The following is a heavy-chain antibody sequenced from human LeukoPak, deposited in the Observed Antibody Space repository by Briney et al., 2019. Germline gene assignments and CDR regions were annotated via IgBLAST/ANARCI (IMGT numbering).Heavy chain of an antibody. J-gene: IGHJ4*02. V-gene: IGHV1-2*02. CDR2: INPNSGGT. D-gene: IGHD5-18*01. CDR1: GYTFTGYY. Sequence: ASVKVSCXASGYTFTGYYMHWVRQAPGQGLEWMGWINPNSGGTNYAQKFQGRVTMTRDTSISTAYMELSRLRSDDTAVYYCARGGLDTAMACDYWGQGTLVTVSS. CDR3: ARGGLDTAMACDY.